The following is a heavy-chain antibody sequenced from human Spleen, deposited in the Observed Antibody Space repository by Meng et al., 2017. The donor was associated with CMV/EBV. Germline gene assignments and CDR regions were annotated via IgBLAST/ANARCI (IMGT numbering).Heavy chain of an antibody. V-gene: IGHV1-46*04. D-gene: IGHD3-22*01. J-gene: IGHJ1*01. CDR3: AREGQDSSAYAH. CDR2: INPSSGST. Sequence: CKASGYAFTRNYIHWLRKAPGQGFEWMGMINPSSGSTNYAEKWQGRVTMTADTSTSTVSMDLRSLTSEDTATYYCAREGQDSSAYAHWGQGTLVTVSS. CDR1: GYAFTRNY.